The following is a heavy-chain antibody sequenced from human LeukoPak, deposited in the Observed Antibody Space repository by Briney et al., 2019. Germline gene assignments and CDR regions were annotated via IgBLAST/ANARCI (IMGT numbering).Heavy chain of an antibody. V-gene: IGHV2-70*11. CDR2: IDWDDDK. CDR1: GFSLSTSGMC. CDR3: AWIRPDSGGYYYFDY. J-gene: IGHJ4*02. Sequence: RKSGPTLVNPTQTLTLTCTFSGFSLSTSGMCVSWIRQPPGKALEWLARIDWDDDKYYNTSLETRLTISKDTSKNQVVLTMTNMDPVDTATYYCAWIRPDSGGYYYFDYWGQGTLVTVSS. D-gene: IGHD3-22*01.